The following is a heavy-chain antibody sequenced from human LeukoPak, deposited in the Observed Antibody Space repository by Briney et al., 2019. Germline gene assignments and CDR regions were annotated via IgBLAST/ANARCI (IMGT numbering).Heavy chain of an antibody. V-gene: IGHV3-9*01. J-gene: IGHJ4*02. CDR3: AKDKSRFLEWLPFDY. CDR2: ISWNSGSI. Sequence: ALRLSCSASRFTFYDYAMHWVRQAPGKGLEGVSGISWNSGSIGYADSVKGRFTISRDNAKNSLYLQMNSLRAEDTALYYCAKDKSRFLEWLPFDYWGQGTLVTVSS. CDR1: RFTFYDYA. D-gene: IGHD3-3*01.